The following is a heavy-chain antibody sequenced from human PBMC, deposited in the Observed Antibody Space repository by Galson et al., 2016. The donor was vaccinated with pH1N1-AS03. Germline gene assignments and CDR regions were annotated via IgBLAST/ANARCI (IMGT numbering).Heavy chain of an antibody. CDR3: ARVLVGAAGCDY. D-gene: IGHD2-15*01. J-gene: IGHJ4*02. V-gene: IGHV3-74*01. Sequence: SLRLSCAVSGFIFSHYWMYWVRQAPGKGLEWVSRINSDGRDTYYADSAKGRFTISRNNAKNTLFLQMNSLRVDDTALYYCARVLVGAAGCDYWGQGTLVTVSS. CDR1: GFIFSHYW. CDR2: INSDGRDT.